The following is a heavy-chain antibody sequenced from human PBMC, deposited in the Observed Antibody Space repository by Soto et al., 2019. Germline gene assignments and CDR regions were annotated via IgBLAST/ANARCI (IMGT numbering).Heavy chain of an antibody. J-gene: IGHJ6*02. CDR1: GGTFSSYA. CDR3: ARSQGGSSSLDIYYYYYYGMDV. V-gene: IGHV1-69*01. Sequence: QVQLVQSGAEVKKPGSSVKVSCKAPGGTFSSYAISWVRQAPGQGHEWMGGIIPIFGTANYAQKFQGRVTITADESTSTGYMERSSLRSEDTAVYYCARSQGGSSSLDIYYYYYYGMDVWGQGTTVTVSS. D-gene: IGHD1-26*01. CDR2: IIPIFGTA.